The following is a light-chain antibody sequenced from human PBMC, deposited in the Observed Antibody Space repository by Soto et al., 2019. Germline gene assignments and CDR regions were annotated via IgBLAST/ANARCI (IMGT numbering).Light chain of an antibody. CDR3: TSYTSSSTDV. CDR2: EVS. V-gene: IGLV2-14*01. J-gene: IGLJ1*01. Sequence: QSALTQPASVSGSPGQSSTISCTGTSSDIGGYNYVTWSKQHPSKAPKLVLYEVSNRPSGVSNRFSGSKSGNTASLTISGLQAEDEADYYCTSYTSSSTDVFGTWTKVTVL. CDR1: SSDIGGYNY.